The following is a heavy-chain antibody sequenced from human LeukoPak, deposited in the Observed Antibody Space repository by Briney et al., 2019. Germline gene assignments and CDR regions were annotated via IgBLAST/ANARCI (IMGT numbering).Heavy chain of an antibody. CDR3: ARDPIYSEWLVYGMDV. Sequence: SETLSLTCTVSGGSISSGSYYWSWIRQPAGKGLEWIGRIFTSGSTNYNPSLKSRVTISVDTSKNQFSLKLSSVTAADTAVYYCARDPIYSEWLVYGMDVWGQGTTVTVSS. CDR1: GGSISSGSYY. J-gene: IGHJ6*02. V-gene: IGHV4-61*02. D-gene: IGHD4-11*01. CDR2: IFTSGST.